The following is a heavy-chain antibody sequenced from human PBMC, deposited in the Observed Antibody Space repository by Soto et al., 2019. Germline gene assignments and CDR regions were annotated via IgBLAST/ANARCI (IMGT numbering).Heavy chain of an antibody. D-gene: IGHD2-2*01. Sequence: QVQLVQSGAEVKKPGASVKVSCKASGYTFTSYGISWVRQAPGQGLEWMGWISAYNGNTNYEQKLQDRVTMTKDTSTSTAYMELRSLRSDDTAVYYCARSPPSSPSCFVDYWGQGTLVTVSS. J-gene: IGHJ4*02. CDR2: ISAYNGNT. CDR3: ARSPPSSPSCFVDY. CDR1: GYTFTSYG. V-gene: IGHV1-18*01.